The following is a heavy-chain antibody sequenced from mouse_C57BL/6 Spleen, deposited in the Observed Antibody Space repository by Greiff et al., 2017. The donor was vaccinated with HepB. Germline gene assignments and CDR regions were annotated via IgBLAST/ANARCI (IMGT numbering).Heavy chain of an antibody. CDR2: INPNNGGT. CDR1: GYTFTHYY. J-gene: IGHJ4*01. Sequence: EVQLQESGPELVKPGASVKISCKASGYTFTHYYMNWVKQSHGKSLEWIGDINPNNGGTSYNQKFKGKATLTVDKSSSTAYMELRSLTSEDSAVYYCARGYYYAMDYWGQGTSVTVSS. V-gene: IGHV1-26*01. CDR3: ARGYYYAMDY.